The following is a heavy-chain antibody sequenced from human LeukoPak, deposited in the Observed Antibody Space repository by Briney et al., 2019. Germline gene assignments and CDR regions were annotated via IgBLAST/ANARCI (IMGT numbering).Heavy chain of an antibody. Sequence: ASVNVSCTASGYTFTSYGISWVRQAPGQGLEWMGWISAYNGNTNYAQKLQGRVTMTTDTSTSTAYMELRSLRSDDTAVYYCARDDYYDSSGPPSSDAFDIWGQGTMVTVSS. V-gene: IGHV1-18*01. CDR1: GYTFTSYG. CDR2: ISAYNGNT. D-gene: IGHD3-22*01. J-gene: IGHJ3*02. CDR3: ARDDYYDSSGPPSSDAFDI.